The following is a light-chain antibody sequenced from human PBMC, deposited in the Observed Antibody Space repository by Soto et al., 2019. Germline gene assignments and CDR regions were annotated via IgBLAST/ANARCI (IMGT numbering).Light chain of an antibody. J-gene: IGKJ1*01. CDR1: QSVSSSY. V-gene: IGKV3-20*01. CDR2: GAS. CDR3: QQYGSSPG. Sequence: ELVLTQSPGTLSLSPGERATLSCRASQSVSSSYLAWYQQKPGQAPRLLIYGASSRATGIPDRFSGGGSGTDFTLTISRLEPEDFAVYYCQQYGSSPGFGQGTKVEIK.